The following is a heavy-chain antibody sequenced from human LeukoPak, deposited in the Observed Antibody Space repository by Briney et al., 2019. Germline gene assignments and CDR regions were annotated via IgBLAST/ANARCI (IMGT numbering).Heavy chain of an antibody. V-gene: IGHV3-30*02. J-gene: IGHJ6*03. Sequence: GGSLRLSCAASGFTFSSYGRHWVRQAPGKGLEWVALIRYDGSNKYYADSVKGRFTISRDNSKNTLYLQMNSLRAEDTAVYYCAKDSGIYYYYYYMDVWGKGTTVTVSS. CDR2: IRYDGSNK. CDR1: GFTFSSYG. CDR3: AKDSGIYYYYYYMDV.